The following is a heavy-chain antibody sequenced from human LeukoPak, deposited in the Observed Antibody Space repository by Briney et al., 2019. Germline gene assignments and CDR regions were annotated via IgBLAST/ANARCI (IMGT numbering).Heavy chain of an antibody. V-gene: IGHV4-59*11. J-gene: IGHJ4*02. Sequence: SETLSLTCTVSGGSISSHYWNWIRQPPGKGLEWIGYIYYSGSTIYDPSLRSRVTISLDTSKNQFSLRLSSVTAADTAVYYCARYYDILTGYYSFDYWGQGTLVTVSS. CDR1: GGSISSHY. CDR3: ARYYDILTGYYSFDY. CDR2: IYYSGST. D-gene: IGHD3-9*01.